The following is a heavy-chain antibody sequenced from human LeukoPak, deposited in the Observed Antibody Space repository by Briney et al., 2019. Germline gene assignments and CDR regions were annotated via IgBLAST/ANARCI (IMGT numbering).Heavy chain of an antibody. D-gene: IGHD2-15*01. CDR1: GGSFSSSGYY. CDR2: IYYSGTT. V-gene: IGHV4-39*01. CDR3: ARHKVVAAIRVVYYYYGMDV. Sequence: SETLSLTCNVSGGSFSSSGYYWGWIRQPPGKGLEWIGSIYYSGTTYYNPSLKSRVTISLDTSKNQLSLKLNSVTAAATAVYYCARHKVVAAIRVVYYYYGMDVWGQGTTVTVSS. J-gene: IGHJ6*02.